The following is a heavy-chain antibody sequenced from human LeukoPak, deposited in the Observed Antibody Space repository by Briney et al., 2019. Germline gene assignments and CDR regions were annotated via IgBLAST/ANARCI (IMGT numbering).Heavy chain of an antibody. CDR1: GGTFSSYA. Sequence: SVKVSCKVSGGTFSSYAISWVRQAPGQGLEWMGGIIPIIGTANYAQKFQGRVTITADESTSTAYMELSSLRSEDTAVYYCARDRGSGDIVVVPAAMDYWGQGTLVTVSS. D-gene: IGHD2-2*01. CDR2: IIPIIGTA. CDR3: ARDRGSGDIVVVPAAMDY. J-gene: IGHJ4*02. V-gene: IGHV1-69*01.